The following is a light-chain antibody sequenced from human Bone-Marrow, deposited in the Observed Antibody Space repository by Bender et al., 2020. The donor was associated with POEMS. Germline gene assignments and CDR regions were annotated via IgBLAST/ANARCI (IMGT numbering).Light chain of an antibody. V-gene: IGLV2-23*02. Sequence: QSALTQPPSASGSPGQSVTISCTGTSSDVGGYNYVSWYQQHPGKVPKLMIYDVSDRPSGVSNRFSRSKSGNTASLTISGLQAEDEADYYCCLYAGSSTWVFGGGTKVTVL. CDR1: SSDVGGYNY. J-gene: IGLJ2*01. CDR3: CLYAGSSTWV. CDR2: DVS.